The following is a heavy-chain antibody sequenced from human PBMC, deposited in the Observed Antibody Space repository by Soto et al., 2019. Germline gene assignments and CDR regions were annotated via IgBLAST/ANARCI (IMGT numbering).Heavy chain of an antibody. CDR1: GGTFSSYA. CDR2: IIPIFGTA. J-gene: IGHJ2*01. D-gene: IGHD3-22*01. Sequence: GASVKDSCKASGGTFSSYAISWVRQAPGQGLEWMGGIIPIFGTANYAQKFQGRVTITADKSTSTAYMELSSLRSEDTAVYYCARDRGRYYDSSGYYYVGYFDLWGRGTLVTVS. CDR3: ARDRGRYYDSSGYYYVGYFDL. V-gene: IGHV1-69*06.